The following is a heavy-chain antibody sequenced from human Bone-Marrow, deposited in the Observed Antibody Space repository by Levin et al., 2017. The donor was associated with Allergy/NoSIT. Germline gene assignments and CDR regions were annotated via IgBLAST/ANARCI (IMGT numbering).Heavy chain of an antibody. CDR2: ISYDGSNK. V-gene: IGHV3-30*18. J-gene: IGHJ4*02. D-gene: IGHD6-19*01. CDR3: AKDRTSSGWSLYFDY. CDR1: GFTFSSYG. Sequence: GESLKISCAASGFTFSSYGMHWVRQAPGKGLEWVAVISYDGSNKYYADSVKGRFTISRDNSKNTLYLQMNSLRAEDTAVYYCAKDRTSSGWSLYFDYWGQGTLVTVSS.